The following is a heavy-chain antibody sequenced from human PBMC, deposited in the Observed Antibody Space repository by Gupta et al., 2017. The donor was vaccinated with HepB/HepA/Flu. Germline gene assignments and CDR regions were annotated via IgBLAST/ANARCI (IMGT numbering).Heavy chain of an antibody. Sequence: EVQLLESGGGLVQPGGSLRLSCAASGFTFSSYVMSWVRQAPGKGLEWVSRIGGSATGEITNYADSVKGRFTISRDNSQNKMYRKMRSLRVEDTAIDNGKKDGVFDYWGQGTLVTVSS. CDR2: IGGSATGEIT. J-gene: IGHJ4*02. CDR1: GFTFSSYV. V-gene: IGHV3-23*01. CDR3: KKDGVFDY. D-gene: IGHD3-16*01.